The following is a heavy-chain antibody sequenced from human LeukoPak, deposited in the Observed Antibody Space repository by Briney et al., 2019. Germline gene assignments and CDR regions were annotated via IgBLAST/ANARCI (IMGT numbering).Heavy chain of an antibody. V-gene: IGHV1-24*01. CDR1: GYTLTELS. J-gene: IGHJ4*02. Sequence: ASVKVSCKVSGYTLTELSMHWVRQAPGKGLEWMGGFDPEDGETIYAQKFQGRVSMTRATSISTAYLELSSLTFEDTAVYYCARTPPKGDIDYWGQGTLVTVSS. CDR3: ARTPPKGDIDY. CDR2: FDPEDGET. D-gene: IGHD2-21*02.